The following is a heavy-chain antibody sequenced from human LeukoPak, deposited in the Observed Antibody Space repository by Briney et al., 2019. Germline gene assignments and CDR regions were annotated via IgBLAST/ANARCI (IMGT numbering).Heavy chain of an antibody. CDR3: ARPHSSGYYSFDY. J-gene: IGHJ4*02. Sequence: SVKVSCKASGATFSSYAIRWVRQAPGQGLEWMGRITPILGIANYAQKFQGRVTITADKSTSTAYMELSSLRSEDTAVYYCARPHSSGYYSFDYWGQGTLVTVSS. D-gene: IGHD3-22*01. V-gene: IGHV1-69*04. CDR2: ITPILGIA. CDR1: GATFSSYA.